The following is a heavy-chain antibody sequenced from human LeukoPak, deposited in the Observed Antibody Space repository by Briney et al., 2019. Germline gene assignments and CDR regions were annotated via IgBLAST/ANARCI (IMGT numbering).Heavy chain of an antibody. D-gene: IGHD6-13*01. J-gene: IGHJ4*02. CDR3: ARGRGDSSSWYFDY. CDR1: GFTFSSYW. Sequence: GGSLRPSCEASGFTFSSYWMSWVRQAPGKGLEWVANIKQDGSEKYYVDSVKGRFTISRDKAKNSLYLQMNSLRAEDTAVYYCARGRGDSSSWYFDYWGQGTLVTVSS. CDR2: IKQDGSEK. V-gene: IGHV3-7*01.